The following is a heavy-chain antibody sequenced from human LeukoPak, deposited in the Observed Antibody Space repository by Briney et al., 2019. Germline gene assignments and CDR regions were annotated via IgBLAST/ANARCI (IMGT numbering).Heavy chain of an antibody. V-gene: IGHV3-7*01. CDR1: GFTVSSNY. J-gene: IGHJ2*01. D-gene: IGHD3-22*01. CDR3: ARVAEDSSGYHHFGLFWYFDL. Sequence: GGSLRLSCAASGFTVSSNYMSWVRQAPGKGLEWVANIKQDGSEKYYVDSVKGRFTISRDNAKNSLYLQMNSLRAEDTAVYYCARVAEDSSGYHHFGLFWYFDLWGRGTLVTVSS. CDR2: IKQDGSEK.